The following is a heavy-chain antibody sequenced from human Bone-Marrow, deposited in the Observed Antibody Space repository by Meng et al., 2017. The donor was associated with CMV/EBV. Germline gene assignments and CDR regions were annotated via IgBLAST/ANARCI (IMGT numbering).Heavy chain of an antibody. CDR3: ARDKYCCGDCYWYFDY. CDR2: ISSSSSTI. V-gene: IGHV3-48*04. D-gene: IGHD2-21*01. Sequence: GGSLRLCCAASGFTFSSYSMNWVRQAPGKGLEWVSYISSSSSTIYYADSVKGRFTISRDNAKNSLYLQMNSLRAEDTAVYYCARDKYCCGDCYWYFDYWGQGTLVTVSS. J-gene: IGHJ4*02. CDR1: GFTFSSYS.